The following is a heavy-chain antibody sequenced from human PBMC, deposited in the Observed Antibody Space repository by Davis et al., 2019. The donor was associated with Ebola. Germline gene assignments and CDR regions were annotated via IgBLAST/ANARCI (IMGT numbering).Heavy chain of an antibody. CDR3: ANPREATMPHLDYYYGMNV. CDR1: GGTLSTQI. V-gene: IGHV1-69*06. CDR2: ISPLVGTV. Sequence: SVKVSCKASGGTLSTQIINWVRQAPGQGLEWMGGISPLVGTVKYAQKFQGKVTLTADKSTGTVYMYLSTLRSEDTAVYYCANPREATMPHLDYYYGMNVWGPGTTVTVSS. J-gene: IGHJ6*02. D-gene: IGHD5-24*01.